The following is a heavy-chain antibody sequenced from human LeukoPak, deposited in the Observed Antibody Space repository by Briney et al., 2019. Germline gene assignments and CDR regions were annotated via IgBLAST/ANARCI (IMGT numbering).Heavy chain of an antibody. CDR2: IRRKAYGGTT. D-gene: IGHD2-2*01. CDR3: TRDLELVVPAAIPGDY. CDR1: GSPLGDNG. Sequence: GGSLSPSCPALGSPLGDNGLGSARQAPGKGRGWEVFIRRKAYGGTTEYAASVQGRFTISRDDSKSIAYLQMNSLKTEDTAVYYCTRDLELVVPAAIPGDYWGQGTLVTVSS. J-gene: IGHJ4*02. V-gene: IGHV3-49*04.